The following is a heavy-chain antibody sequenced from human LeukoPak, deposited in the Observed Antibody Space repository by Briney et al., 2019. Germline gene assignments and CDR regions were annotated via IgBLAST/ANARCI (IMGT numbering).Heavy chain of an antibody. CDR3: AREYYYDSSGYYQNWFDP. J-gene: IGHJ5*02. CDR2: IYYSGST. CDR1: GGSISSSSYY. Sequence: PSETLSLTCTVSGGSISSSSYYWGWIRQPPGKGLERIGSIYYSGSTYYDPSLKSRVTISVDTSKNQFSLKLSSVTAADTAVYYCAREYYYDSSGYYQNWFDPWGHGTLVTVSS. V-gene: IGHV4-39*02. D-gene: IGHD3-22*01.